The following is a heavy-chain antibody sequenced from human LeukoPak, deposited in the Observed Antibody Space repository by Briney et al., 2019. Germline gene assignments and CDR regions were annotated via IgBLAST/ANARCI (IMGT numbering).Heavy chain of an antibody. V-gene: IGHV3-53*01. CDR1: GFTVSSNY. CDR2: IYSGGST. J-gene: IGHJ6*02. Sequence: AGGSLRLSCAASGFTVSSNYMSWVRQAPGKGLGWVSVIYSGGSTYYADSVKGRFTISRDNSKNTLYLQMNSLRAEDTAVYYCAREYSYGPYYYYYGMDVWGQGTTVTVSS. D-gene: IGHD5-18*01. CDR3: AREYSYGPYYYYYGMDV.